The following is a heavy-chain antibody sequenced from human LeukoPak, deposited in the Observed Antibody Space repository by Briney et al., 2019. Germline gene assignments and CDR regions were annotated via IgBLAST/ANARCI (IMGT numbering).Heavy chain of an antibody. V-gene: IGHV4-39*01. CDR2: IHFSGNT. CDR3: ARRNRDSSGYYYLDY. Sequence: PSETLSLTCTVSGGSISASGYFWDWIRQPPGKGLEWIGSIHFSGNTHHNPFLKSRVATSVDTSKNQFSLKLSSVTAADTAIYFCARRNRDSSGYYYLDYWGQGTLVTVSS. J-gene: IGHJ4*02. D-gene: IGHD3-22*01. CDR1: GGSISASGYF.